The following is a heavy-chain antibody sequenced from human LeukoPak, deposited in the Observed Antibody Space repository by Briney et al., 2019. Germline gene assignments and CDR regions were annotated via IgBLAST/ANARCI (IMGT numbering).Heavy chain of an antibody. V-gene: IGHV3-66*01. D-gene: IGHD3-16*02. CDR1: GFTVSSNY. CDR3: AREEYGYPNLFDY. Sequence: GRSLRLSCAASGFTVSSNYMSWVRQAPGKGLEWVSVIYSGGSTYYADSVKGRFTISRDNSKNTLYLQMNSLRAEDTAVYYCAREEYGYPNLFDYWGQGTLVTVSS. J-gene: IGHJ4*02. CDR2: IYSGGST.